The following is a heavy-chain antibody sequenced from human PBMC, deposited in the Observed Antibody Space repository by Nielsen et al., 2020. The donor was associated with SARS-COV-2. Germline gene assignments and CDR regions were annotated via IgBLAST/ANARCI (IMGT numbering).Heavy chain of an antibody. J-gene: IGHJ6*02. CDR3: ARENVVVVTAVLEYYYYYGVDV. CDR1: GFTFSSYG. Sequence: SLKISCAASGFTFSSYGMHWVRQAPGKGLEWVSGISWNSGSIGYADSVKGRFTISRDNAKNSLYLQMNSLRAEDTAVYYCARENVVVVTAVLEYYYYYGVDVWGQGTTVTVSS. CDR2: ISWNSGSI. D-gene: IGHD2-21*02. V-gene: IGHV3-9*01.